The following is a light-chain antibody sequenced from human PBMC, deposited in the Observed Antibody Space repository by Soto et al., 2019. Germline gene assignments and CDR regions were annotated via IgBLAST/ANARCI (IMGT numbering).Light chain of an antibody. J-gene: IGLJ1*01. Sequence: QSVLTQPASVSGSPGQSITISCTGTSSDVGGYNYVSWYQQHSGKAPNLMIYDVSNRPSGISNRFSGSKSGDTASLTISGLQAEDEADYYCTSYTGSGIDTDVFGTGTKVTVL. CDR2: DVS. CDR1: SSDVGGYNY. CDR3: TSYTGSGIDTDV. V-gene: IGLV2-14*03.